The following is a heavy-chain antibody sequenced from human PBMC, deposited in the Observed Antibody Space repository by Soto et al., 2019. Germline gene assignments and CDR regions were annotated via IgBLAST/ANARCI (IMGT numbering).Heavy chain of an antibody. J-gene: IGHJ6*03. Sequence: SQTLSLTCAISGDGVSSNSATWNWIRQSPSRVLEWLGRTYYRSKWYNEYAISVKSRIIINPDTSQNRFSLQLNSVTPEDTAIYYCASGRYMDVWGKGSMVTVSS. CDR1: GDGVSSNSAT. CDR3: ASGRYMDV. V-gene: IGHV6-1*01. CDR2: TYYRSKWYN.